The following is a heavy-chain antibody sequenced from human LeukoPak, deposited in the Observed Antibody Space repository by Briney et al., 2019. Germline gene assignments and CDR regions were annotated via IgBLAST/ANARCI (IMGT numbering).Heavy chain of an antibody. CDR1: GFTFSSYW. CDR2: IKQDGSEK. J-gene: IGHJ4*02. Sequence: GGSLRLSCAASGFTFSSYWMSWVRQAPGKGLEWVANIKQDGSEKYYVDSVRGRFTISRDNAKNSLYLQMNSLRAEDTAVYYCARVRGSGSYEGNFDYWGQGTLVTVSS. D-gene: IGHD3-10*01. CDR3: ARVRGSGSYEGNFDY. V-gene: IGHV3-7*01.